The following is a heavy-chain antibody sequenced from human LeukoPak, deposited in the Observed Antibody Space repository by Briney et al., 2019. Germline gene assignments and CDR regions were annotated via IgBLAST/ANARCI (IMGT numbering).Heavy chain of an antibody. CDR1: GFTSRTYG. V-gene: IGHV3-33*01. Sequence: GGSLRLSRAAPGFTSRTYGIHCVCHAPRRGRGWGSLILYDGSNNYYAESVRGRFTSSRDNSKGMMYLQMNSLRDEDTAVYYCARDLWNSASYYLDYWGQGTPVTVSS. J-gene: IGHJ4*02. CDR3: ARDLWNSASYYLDY. CDR2: ILYDGSNN. D-gene: IGHD1-26*01.